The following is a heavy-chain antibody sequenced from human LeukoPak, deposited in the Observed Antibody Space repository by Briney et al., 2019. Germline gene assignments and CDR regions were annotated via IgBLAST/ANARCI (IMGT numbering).Heavy chain of an antibody. V-gene: IGHV3-66*01. CDR1: GFTVSSSY. D-gene: IGHD4-23*01. Sequence: PGGSLRLSCAGSGFTVSSSYMSWVRQSPGKGLEWVAVIYSGGSTYYVDSVKDRFTISRDNSKNTLYLQMNSLRAEDTAVYYCAKLTQHGGNPTTDYWGQGTLVTVSS. J-gene: IGHJ4*02. CDR2: IYSGGST. CDR3: AKLTQHGGNPTTDY.